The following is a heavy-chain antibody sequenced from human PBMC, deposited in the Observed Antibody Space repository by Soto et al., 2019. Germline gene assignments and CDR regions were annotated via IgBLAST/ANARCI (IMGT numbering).Heavy chain of an antibody. V-gene: IGHV3-33*01. J-gene: IGHJ3*02. CDR2: IWYDGSNK. D-gene: IGHD3-3*01. CDR1: GFTFSSYG. Sequence: GGSLRLSCAASGFTFSSYGMHWVRQAPGKGLEWVAVIWYDGSNKYYADSVKGRFTISRDNSKNTLYLQMNSLRAEDTAVYYCARDRITIFGVVSGAFDIWGQGTMVTVSS. CDR3: ARDRITIFGVVSGAFDI.